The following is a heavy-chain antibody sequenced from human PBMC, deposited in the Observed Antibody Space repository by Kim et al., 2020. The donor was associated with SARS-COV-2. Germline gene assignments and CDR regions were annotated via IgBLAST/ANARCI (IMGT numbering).Heavy chain of an antibody. J-gene: IGHJ4*02. CDR2: INHGGRT. V-gene: IGHV4-34*01. Sequence: INHGGRTNYNRPLKSRVTRSVDTSKNQCSRKLGSVTAADTAVYYCARVDYWGQETLVTVSS. CDR3: ARVDY.